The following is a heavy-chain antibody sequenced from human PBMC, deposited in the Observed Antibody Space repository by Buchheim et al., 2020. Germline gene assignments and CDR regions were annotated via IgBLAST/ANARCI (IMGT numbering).Heavy chain of an antibody. V-gene: IGHV4-59*01. CDR1: GGSIFTYY. CDR3: AKKRSDNWFDP. Sequence: QVQLQESGPGLVKPSETLSLTCSVSGGSIFTYYWSWIRQAPGKGLVWIGYMDGSGRSNYNPSLKSRVTISVDTSKNQFSLNLSSVTAADTAIYYCAKKRSDNWFDPWGQGTL. CDR2: MDGSGRS. J-gene: IGHJ5*02.